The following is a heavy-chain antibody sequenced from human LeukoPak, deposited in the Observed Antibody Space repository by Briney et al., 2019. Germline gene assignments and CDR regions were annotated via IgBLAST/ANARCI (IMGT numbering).Heavy chain of an antibody. CDR3: ARQRDDYGDRRALDI. CDR1: GGSISSSSYY. J-gene: IGHJ3*02. Sequence: SETLSLTCTVSGGSISSSSYYWGWIRQPPGKGLEWIGSIYYSGSTYYNPSLKSRVTISVDTSKNQFSLKLSSVTAADTAVYYCARQRDDYGDRRALDIWGQGTMVTVSS. V-gene: IGHV4-39*01. D-gene: IGHD4-17*01. CDR2: IYYSGST.